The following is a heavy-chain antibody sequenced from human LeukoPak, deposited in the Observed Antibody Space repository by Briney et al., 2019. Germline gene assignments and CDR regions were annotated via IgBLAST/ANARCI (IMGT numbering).Heavy chain of an antibody. CDR3: ARGRAYYYDSSGYYDYYYGMDV. V-gene: IGHV1-8*02. D-gene: IGHD3-22*01. J-gene: IGHJ6*02. Sequence: ASVKVSCKASGGTFSSYAISWVRQAPGQGLEWMGWMNPNSGNTGYAQKFQGRVTMTRNTSISTAYMELSSLRSEDTAVYYCARGRAYYYDSSGYYDYYYGMDVWGQGTTVTVSS. CDR1: GGTFSSYA. CDR2: MNPNSGNT.